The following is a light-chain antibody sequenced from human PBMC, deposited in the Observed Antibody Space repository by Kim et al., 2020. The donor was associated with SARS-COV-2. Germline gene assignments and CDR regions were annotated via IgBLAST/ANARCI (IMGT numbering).Light chain of an antibody. CDR1: QSIGSD. V-gene: IGKV6-21*02. CDR2: FAS. CDR3: HQSSSLPWT. J-gene: IGKJ1*01. Sequence: EIVLTQSPEFQSVTPKETVTITCQASQSIGSDLHWYQHKPDQSPRLLISFASQSISGVPSRFSGGGSGTDFTLSISSLEAEDAATYYCHQSSSLPWTFGQGTKVEIK.